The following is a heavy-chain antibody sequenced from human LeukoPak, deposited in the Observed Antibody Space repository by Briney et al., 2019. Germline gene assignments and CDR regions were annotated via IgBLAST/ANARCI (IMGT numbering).Heavy chain of an antibody. CDR2: INPNSGGT. J-gene: IGHJ4*02. CDR1: GYTFTSYD. Sequence: ASVKVSCKASGYTFTSYDINWVRQAPGQGLEWMGWINPNSGGTNYAQKFQGRVTMTRDTSISTAYMELSRLRSDDTAVYYCARDRSGSYSPNFDYWGQGTLVTVSS. D-gene: IGHD1-26*01. CDR3: ARDRSGSYSPNFDY. V-gene: IGHV1-2*02.